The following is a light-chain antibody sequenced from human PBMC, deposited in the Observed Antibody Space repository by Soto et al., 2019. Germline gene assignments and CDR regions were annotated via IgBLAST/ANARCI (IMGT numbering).Light chain of an antibody. CDR3: QKLNAYPPWT. Sequence: QLTQSPSSLSASVGDRVTITCRASQGISSNLAWYQQKPGRAPKLLIFGASTLQRGVPSRFSGSGSGTDFTLTISSLQPEDFATYFCQKLNAYPPWTFGQGTKVDI. CDR2: GAS. J-gene: IGKJ1*01. V-gene: IGKV1-9*01. CDR1: QGISSN.